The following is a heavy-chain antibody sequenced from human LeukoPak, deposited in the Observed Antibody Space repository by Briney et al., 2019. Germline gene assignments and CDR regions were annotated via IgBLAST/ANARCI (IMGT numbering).Heavy chain of an antibody. CDR1: GYTFTGYY. V-gene: IGHV1-2*06. Sequence: ASVKVSCKASGYTFTGYYMHWVRQAPGQGLEWMGRINPNSGGTNYVQIFQGRATMTRDTSINTAYMELTNLRSDDTAVYYCARIAAYQDFDYWGQGTLVTVSS. CDR3: ARIAAYQDFDY. CDR2: INPNSGGT. J-gene: IGHJ4*02. D-gene: IGHD6-25*01.